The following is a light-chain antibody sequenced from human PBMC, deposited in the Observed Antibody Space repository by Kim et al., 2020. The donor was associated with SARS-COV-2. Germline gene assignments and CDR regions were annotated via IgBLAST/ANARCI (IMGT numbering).Light chain of an antibody. Sequence: EIVLTQSPGTLSLSPGERATLSCTASQRVSSSYLAWYQQKPGQTPRLLIYGASSRATGIPDRFSGSGSGTDFTLTIRRLEPEDFAVYYCQQYGSAPPITFGQGTRLEIK. CDR2: GAS. CDR1: QRVSSSY. CDR3: QQYGSAPPIT. J-gene: IGKJ5*01. V-gene: IGKV3-20*01.